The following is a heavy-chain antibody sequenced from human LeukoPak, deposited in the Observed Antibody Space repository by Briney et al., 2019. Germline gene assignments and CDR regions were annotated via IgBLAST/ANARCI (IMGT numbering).Heavy chain of an antibody. CDR2: ISYDGSNK. D-gene: IGHD2-2*01. Sequence: PGRSLRLSCAASGFTLSSYGMHWVRQAPGKGLEWVAVISYDGSNKYYADSVKGRFTISRDNSKNTLYLQMNSLRAEDTAVYYCAKDWYKYCSSTSCYGSGLDYWGQGTLVTVSS. J-gene: IGHJ4*02. CDR1: GFTLSSYG. CDR3: AKDWYKYCSSTSCYGSGLDY. V-gene: IGHV3-30*18.